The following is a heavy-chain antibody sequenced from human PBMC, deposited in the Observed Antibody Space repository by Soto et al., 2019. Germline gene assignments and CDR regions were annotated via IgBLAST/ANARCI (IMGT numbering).Heavy chain of an antibody. J-gene: IGHJ3*02. D-gene: IGHD3-10*01. V-gene: IGHV1-69*02. CDR1: GDTFSSYS. CDR3: ARVWGGAFDI. Sequence: SVKVSCKASGDTFSSYSISWVRQAPGQGLEWLGRISPILGIPDYAQKFRGRVTITADKSTSTAYMELSSLRSADTAVYYCARVWGGAFDIWGQGTMVTVSS. CDR2: ISPILGIP.